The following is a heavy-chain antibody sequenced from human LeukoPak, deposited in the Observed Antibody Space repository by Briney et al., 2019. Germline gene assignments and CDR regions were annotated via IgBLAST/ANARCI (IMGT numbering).Heavy chain of an antibody. CDR2: ISWNSGSI. CDR1: GFTFDDYA. CDR3: AKDSSSSWYIDY. Sequence: GGSLRLSCAASGFTFDDYAMHWVRQAPGKGLEWVSGISWNSGSIGYADSAKGRFTISRDNAKNSLYLQMNSLRAEDTALYYGAKDSSSSWYIDYWGQGTLVTVSS. D-gene: IGHD6-13*01. V-gene: IGHV3-9*01. J-gene: IGHJ4*02.